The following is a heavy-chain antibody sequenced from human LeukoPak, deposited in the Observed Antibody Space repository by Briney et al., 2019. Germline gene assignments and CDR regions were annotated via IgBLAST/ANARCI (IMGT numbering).Heavy chain of an antibody. CDR2: VKGDGRTT. J-gene: IGHJ4*02. V-gene: IGHV3-74*01. CDR3: ATGHSYGYDY. D-gene: IGHD5-18*01. Sequence: GGSLRLSCAASGLTFSDFWMHWVRQPPGKGLVWVALVKGDGRTTIYADSVKGRFTISRDNAKNTLYLQMNSLRSDDSGVYYCATGHSYGYDYWGQGVLVTVSS. CDR1: GLTFSDFW.